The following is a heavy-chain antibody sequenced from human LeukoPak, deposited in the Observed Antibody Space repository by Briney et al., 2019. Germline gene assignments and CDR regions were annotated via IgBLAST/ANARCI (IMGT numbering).Heavy chain of an antibody. CDR1: GYTFTSYY. CDR2: INPSGGST. J-gene: IGHJ4*02. V-gene: IGHV1-46*01. D-gene: IGHD5-24*01. CDR3: ARDQGWDGYPNGPFDY. Sequence: ASVKVSCKASGYTFTSYYMHWVRQAPGQGLGWMGIINPSGGSTSYAQKFQGRVTMTRDMSTSTVYMELSSLRSEDTAVYYCARDQGWDGYPNGPFDYWGQGTLVTVSS.